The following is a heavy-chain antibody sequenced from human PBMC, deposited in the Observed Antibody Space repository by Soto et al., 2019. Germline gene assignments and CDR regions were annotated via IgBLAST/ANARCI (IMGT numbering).Heavy chain of an antibody. Sequence: GGSLRLSCAASGFIFSSHWMSWVRQAPGKGLEWVANIKRDGSDIYYVDSVKGRFTISRDNAKNSLDLQMNSLTAEDTAEYYCARVGSGWYVDYWGQGVLVTVSS. V-gene: IGHV3-7*05. D-gene: IGHD6-19*01. J-gene: IGHJ4*02. CDR3: ARVGSGWYVDY. CDR2: IKRDGSDI. CDR1: GFIFSSHW.